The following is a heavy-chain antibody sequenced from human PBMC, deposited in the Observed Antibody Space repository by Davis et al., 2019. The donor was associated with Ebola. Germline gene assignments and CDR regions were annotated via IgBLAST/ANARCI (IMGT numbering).Heavy chain of an antibody. V-gene: IGHV4-59*08. D-gene: IGHD3-10*01. J-gene: IGHJ3*02. CDR2: IYYSGST. CDR1: GGSISSYY. Sequence: PSETLSLTCTVSGGSISSYYWSWIRQPPGKGLEWIGYIYYSGSTNYNPSLKSRVTISVDTSKNQFSLKLSSVTAADTAVYYCARLPRRYYLLHNDAFDIWGQGTMVTVSS. CDR3: ARLPRRYYLLHNDAFDI.